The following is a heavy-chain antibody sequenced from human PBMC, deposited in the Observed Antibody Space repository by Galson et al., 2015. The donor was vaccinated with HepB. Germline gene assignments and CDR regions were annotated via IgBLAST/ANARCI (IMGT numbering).Heavy chain of an antibody. D-gene: IGHD1-26*01. Sequence: SLRLSCAASGFTFSSYSMNWVRQAPGKGLEWVSSISSSSSYIYYADSVKGRFTISSDNAKNSLYLQMNSLRAEDTAVYYCARSGASGSYYGHYWGQGTLVTVSS. CDR1: GFTFSSYS. CDR2: ISSSSSYI. CDR3: ARSGASGSYYGHY. V-gene: IGHV3-21*01. J-gene: IGHJ4*02.